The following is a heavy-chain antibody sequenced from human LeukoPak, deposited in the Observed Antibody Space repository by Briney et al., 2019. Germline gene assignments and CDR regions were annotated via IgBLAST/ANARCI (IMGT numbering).Heavy chain of an antibody. D-gene: IGHD2-15*01. CDR2: ISSSGSGTYI. CDR3: ARDPGRSGGSCYSDY. J-gene: IGHJ4*02. V-gene: IGHV3-21*01. Sequence: PGGSLRLSCAASGFTFSSYEMNWVRQAPGKGLEWVSTISSSGSGTYIYYADSVKGRFTISRDNAKNSLYLQMNSLRAEDTAVYYCARDPGRSGGSCYSDYWGQGTLVTVSS. CDR1: GFTFSSYE.